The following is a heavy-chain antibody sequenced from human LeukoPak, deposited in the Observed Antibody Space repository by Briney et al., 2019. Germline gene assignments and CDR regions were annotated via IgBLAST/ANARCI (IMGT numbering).Heavy chain of an antibody. CDR1: GGSISSSSYY. CDR2: IYYSGST. J-gene: IGHJ4*02. Sequence: SETLSLTCTVSGGSISSSSYYWGWIRQPPGKGLEWIGRIYYSGSTYYNPSLKSRVTISVDTSKNQFSLKLSSVTAADTAVYYCASTLVVVPAAPLFQYYFDYWGQGTLVTVSS. V-gene: IGHV4-39*01. CDR3: ASTLVVVPAAPLFQYYFDY. D-gene: IGHD2-2*01.